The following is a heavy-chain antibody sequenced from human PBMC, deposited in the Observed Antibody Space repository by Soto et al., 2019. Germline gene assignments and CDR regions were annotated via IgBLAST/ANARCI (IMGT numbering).Heavy chain of an antibody. V-gene: IGHV4-31*03. Sequence: SETLSLTCTVSGGSISSGGYYWSWIRQHPGKGLEWIGYIYYSGSTYYNPSLKSRVTISVDTSKNQFSLKLSSVTAADTAVYYCARGPLYGSGSYYFDYWGQGTLVTVSS. CDR2: IYYSGST. J-gene: IGHJ4*02. CDR3: ARGPLYGSGSYYFDY. CDR1: GGSISSGGYY. D-gene: IGHD3-10*01.